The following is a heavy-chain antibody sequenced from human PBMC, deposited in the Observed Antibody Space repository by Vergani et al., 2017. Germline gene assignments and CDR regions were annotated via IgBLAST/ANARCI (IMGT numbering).Heavy chain of an antibody. Sequence: VQLVESGGGVVQPGRSLRLSCAASGFTFSSYSMNWVRQAPGKGLEWVAYISSSSDTTHYADSVKGRFTISRDNAKKSLYLQMNSLRAEDTAVYYCARRDCSSSRCREANWFDPWGQGTLVTVSS. CDR2: ISSSSDTT. CDR3: ARRDCSSSRCREANWFDP. V-gene: IGHV3-48*01. D-gene: IGHD2-2*01. CDR1: GFTFSSYS. J-gene: IGHJ5*02.